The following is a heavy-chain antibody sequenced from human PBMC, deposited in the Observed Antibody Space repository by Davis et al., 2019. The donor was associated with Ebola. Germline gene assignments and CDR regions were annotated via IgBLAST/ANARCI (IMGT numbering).Heavy chain of an antibody. J-gene: IGHJ4*02. CDR2: YYYTGTT. V-gene: IGHV4-34*01. D-gene: IGHD6-19*01. Sequence: GSLRLSCAVNGGSFSGYYWTWIRQAPEKGLEWIGYYYYTGTTYYNPSLKSRVTISVDTSKNQFSLKLSSVTAADTAVYYCARLETVAGLDYWGQGTLVTVSS. CDR1: GGSFSGYY. CDR3: ARLETVAGLDY.